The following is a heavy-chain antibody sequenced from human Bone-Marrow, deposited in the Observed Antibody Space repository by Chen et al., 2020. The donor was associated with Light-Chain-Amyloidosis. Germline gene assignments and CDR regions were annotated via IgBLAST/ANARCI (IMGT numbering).Heavy chain of an antibody. Sequence: QVQLQESGPGLVQPSETLSLTCAVSGYPINTGYYWGWIRQPPGKGLEWMASIYRSGYTYYNPSLKSRVTISEDTSRNQFSLRLRSVTAADTAMYYCARGVYCGGDCYEANYYYAMDVWGQGTTVTVSS. CDR1: GYPINTGYY. V-gene: IGHV4-38-2*01. CDR3: ARGVYCGGDCYEANYYYAMDV. CDR2: IYRSGYT. D-gene: IGHD2-21*02. J-gene: IGHJ6*02.